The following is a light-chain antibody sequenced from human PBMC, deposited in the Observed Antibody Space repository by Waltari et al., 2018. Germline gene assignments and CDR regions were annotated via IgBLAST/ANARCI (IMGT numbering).Light chain of an antibody. CDR2: STN. J-gene: IGLJ3*02. CDR3: VLYMGSGIWV. Sequence: QTVVTQEPSFSGSPGGTVILACGLISCSVFTTYYPSWYQQTPGQAPRTLIYSTNTRSSGVPDRFSGSILGNKAALTITGAQADDESDYYCVLYMGSGIWVFGGGTKLTVL. CDR1: SCSVFTTYY. V-gene: IGLV8-61*01.